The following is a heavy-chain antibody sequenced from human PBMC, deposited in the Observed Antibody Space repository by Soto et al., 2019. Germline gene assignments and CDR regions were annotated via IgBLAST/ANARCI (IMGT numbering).Heavy chain of an antibody. Sequence: SETLSLTCAVSGYSISSSNWWGWIRQPPGKGLEWIGYIYYSGTTYYNPSLKSRVTMSVDTSKNQFPLKLTSVTAVDTAVYYCARREIQGPIDYWGQGTPVTVSS. D-gene: IGHD1-26*01. CDR3: ARREIQGPIDY. J-gene: IGHJ4*02. V-gene: IGHV4-28*01. CDR1: GYSISSSNW. CDR2: IYYSGTT.